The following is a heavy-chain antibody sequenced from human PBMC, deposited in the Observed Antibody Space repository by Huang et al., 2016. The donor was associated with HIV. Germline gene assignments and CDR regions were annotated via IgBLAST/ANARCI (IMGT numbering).Heavy chain of an antibody. Sequence: QLLLVQSGAEVKEPGSSVKVSCKASGGSFNNYTISWLRQAPGHGLEWLGGIVPIFGEPNFAQKFQGRVTITADEYTKTAYMELSSLSSEDTAIYYCARDSRGDGYNYENGFDYWGQGTLVTVSS. CDR2: IVPIFGEP. CDR1: GGSFNNYT. J-gene: IGHJ4*02. V-gene: IGHV1-69*01. CDR3: ARDSRGDGYNYENGFDY. D-gene: IGHD5-12*01.